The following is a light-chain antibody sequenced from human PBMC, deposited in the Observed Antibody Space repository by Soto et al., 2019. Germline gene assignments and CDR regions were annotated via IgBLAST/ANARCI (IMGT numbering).Light chain of an antibody. CDR2: ENN. CDR1: TSNIGDSY. J-gene: IGLJ2*01. Sequence: QTVVTQPPSVSAAPGQKVTISCSGTTSNIGDSYVSWYQLLPGAAPKLLIYENNKRPSGIPDRFSGSKSGTSATLRVTGLQTGDEADYYCGTWDSSLSAVVFGGGTKLTVL. V-gene: IGLV1-51*01. CDR3: GTWDSSLSAVV.